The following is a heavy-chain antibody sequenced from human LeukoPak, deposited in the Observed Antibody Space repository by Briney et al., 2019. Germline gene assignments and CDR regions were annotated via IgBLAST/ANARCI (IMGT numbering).Heavy chain of an antibody. Sequence: SETLSLTCTVSGDSISTYYWSWIRQPPGKGLEWIGYIYYSVISDYNPSLRSRVTMSVDMSTNQISLKLSSVTAADTAVYYCARASGGDGSGSLWGQGTLVTVSS. CDR2: IYYSVIS. J-gene: IGHJ4*02. CDR1: GDSISTYY. CDR3: ARASGGDGSGSL. V-gene: IGHV4-59*01. D-gene: IGHD3-10*01.